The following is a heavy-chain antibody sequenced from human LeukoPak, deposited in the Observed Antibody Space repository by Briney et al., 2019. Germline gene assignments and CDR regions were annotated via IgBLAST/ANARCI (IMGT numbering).Heavy chain of an antibody. J-gene: IGHJ5*02. D-gene: IGHD3-10*01. V-gene: IGHV4-4*02. CDR1: GGSISSSNW. CDR2: IYHSGST. CDR3: ARSQFYGSGSYQGRWFDP. Sequence: PSGTLSLTCAVSGGSISSSNWWSWIRPPPGKGLEWIGEIYHSGSTNYNPSLKSRVTISVDTSKNQFSLKLTSVTAADTAVYYCARSQFYGSGSYQGRWFDPWGQGTLVTVSS.